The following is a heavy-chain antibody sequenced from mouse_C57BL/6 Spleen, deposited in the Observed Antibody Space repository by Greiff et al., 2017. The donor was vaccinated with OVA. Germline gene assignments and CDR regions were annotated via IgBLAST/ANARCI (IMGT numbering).Heavy chain of an antibody. CDR1: GFTFSSYG. Sequence: EVQLVESGGDLVKPGGSLKLSCAASGFTFSSYGMSWVRQTPDKRLEWVATISSGGSYTYYPDSVKGRFTISRDNAKNTLYLQMSSLKSEDTAMYYCARHPVYYDYDDYYAMDYWGQGTSVTSPQ. D-gene: IGHD2-4*01. CDR3: ARHPVYYDYDDYYAMDY. J-gene: IGHJ4*01. CDR2: ISSGGSYT. V-gene: IGHV5-6*01.